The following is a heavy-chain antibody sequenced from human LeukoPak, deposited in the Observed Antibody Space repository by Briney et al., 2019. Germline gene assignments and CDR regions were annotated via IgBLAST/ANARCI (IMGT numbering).Heavy chain of an antibody. D-gene: IGHD3-22*01. Sequence: PSETLSLTCSVSDYSIDSGYYWGWIRQPPGKRLEWIGTIYYSGSTYYNPSLKSRVTISVDTSKNQFSLKLSSVTAADTAVYYCARGVGSGYTDEWGQGTLVTVSS. V-gene: IGHV4-38-2*02. CDR1: DYSIDSGYY. J-gene: IGHJ4*02. CDR2: IYYSGST. CDR3: ARGVGSGYTDE.